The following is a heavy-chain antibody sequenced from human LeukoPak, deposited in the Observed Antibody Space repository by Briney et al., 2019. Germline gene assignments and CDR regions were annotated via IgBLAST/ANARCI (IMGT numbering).Heavy chain of an antibody. CDR2: INSDGSST. CDR1: GFTFSSYW. Sequence: GGSLRLSCAASGFTFSSYWMHWVRQAPGKGLVWVSRINSDGSSTSYADSVKGRFTISRDNAKNTLYLQMNSLRAEDTAVYYCASSRIVATMGWGTEYWGQGTLVTVSS. D-gene: IGHD5-12*01. V-gene: IGHV3-74*01. J-gene: IGHJ4*02. CDR3: ASSRIVATMGWGTEY.